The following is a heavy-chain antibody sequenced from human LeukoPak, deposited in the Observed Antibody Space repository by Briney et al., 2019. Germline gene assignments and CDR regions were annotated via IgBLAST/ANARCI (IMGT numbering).Heavy chain of an antibody. V-gene: IGHV3-23*01. J-gene: IGHJ4*02. CDR1: GFTFSSYA. D-gene: IGHD6-13*01. CDR3: VKVETAAAATLRGFDY. Sequence: GGSLRLSCAASGFTFSSYAMSWVRQAPGKGLEWVSSIGGSGGSTYYADSVKGRFTISRDNSKNTLYLQMNSLRAEDTAVYYCVKVETAAAATLRGFDYWGQGTLVTVSS. CDR2: IGGSGGST.